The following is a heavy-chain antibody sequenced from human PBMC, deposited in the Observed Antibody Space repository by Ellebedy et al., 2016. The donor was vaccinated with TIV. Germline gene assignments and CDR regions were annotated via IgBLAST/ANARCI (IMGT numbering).Heavy chain of an antibody. D-gene: IGHD1-1*01. CDR1: GHTFTSDG. V-gene: IGHV1-18*04. Sequence: AASVKVSCKASGHTFTSDGFGWVRQAPGQGREWMGWINTYNGNTNYAKRFQGRVTMTTDTSTNTAHLDLRSLRPDDTAVYYWARGITGPVDLGYWGQGTLVPVSS. CDR2: INTYNGNT. CDR3: ARGITGPVDLGY. J-gene: IGHJ4*02.